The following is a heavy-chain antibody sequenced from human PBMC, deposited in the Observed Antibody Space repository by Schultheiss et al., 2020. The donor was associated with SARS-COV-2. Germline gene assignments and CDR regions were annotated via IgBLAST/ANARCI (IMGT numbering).Heavy chain of an antibody. Sequence: SETLSLTCSVSDYSIGTGHYWGWIRQPPGKGLEWIGSINHSGRTYFNPSLKSRVTISVDTSESQFSLRLSSVTAADTAIYYCARADMDTAMVTFDFWGQGTLVTVSS. V-gene: IGHV4-38-2*02. J-gene: IGHJ4*02. CDR2: INHSGRT. D-gene: IGHD5-18*01. CDR1: DYSIGTGHY. CDR3: ARADMDTAMVTFDF.